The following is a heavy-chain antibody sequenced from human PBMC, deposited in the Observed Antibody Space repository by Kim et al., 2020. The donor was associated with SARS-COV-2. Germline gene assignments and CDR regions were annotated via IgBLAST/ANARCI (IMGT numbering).Heavy chain of an antibody. J-gene: IGHJ4*02. D-gene: IGHD6-13*01. CDR3: ATRVRSSSSGVDY. V-gene: IGHV3-21*01. Sequence: YADSVKGRFTISRDNAKNSLYLQMNSLRAEDTAVYYCATRVRSSSSGVDYWGQGTLVTVSS.